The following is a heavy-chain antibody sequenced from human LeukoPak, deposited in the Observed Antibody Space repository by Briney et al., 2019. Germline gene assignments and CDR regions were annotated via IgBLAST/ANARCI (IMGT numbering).Heavy chain of an antibody. V-gene: IGHV3-23*01. CDR3: AQKTPGTHPFDY. Sequence: GGSLRLSCAASGFTFSSYAMNWVRQAPGKGLGRVSACGTSGDTYYADSVRGRFTISRDNAKNTVYLQMSSLRAEDTAVYYCAQKTPGTHPFDYWGQGTLVTVSS. J-gene: IGHJ4*02. D-gene: IGHD6-13*01. CDR1: GFTFSSYA. CDR2: CGTSGDT.